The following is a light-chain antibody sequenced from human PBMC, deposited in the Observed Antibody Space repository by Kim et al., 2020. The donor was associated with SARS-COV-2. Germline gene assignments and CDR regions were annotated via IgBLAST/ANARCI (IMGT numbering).Light chain of an antibody. CDR3: QQYNYWPPGT. V-gene: IGKV3-15*01. J-gene: IGKJ2*01. Sequence: VSQGERATPSCRASQGVGRNLAWYQQKPGQAPSLLIYGASTRATGVPARFSGSGSGTDFTLTISRLQSEDFALYYCQQYNYWPPGTFGQGTKLEI. CDR2: GAS. CDR1: QGVGRN.